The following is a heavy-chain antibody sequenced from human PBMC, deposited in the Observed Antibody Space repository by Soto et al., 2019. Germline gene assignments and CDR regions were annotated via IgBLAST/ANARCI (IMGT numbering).Heavy chain of an antibody. CDR1: GFTFTSSA. J-gene: IGHJ4*02. V-gene: IGHV1-58*01. D-gene: IGHD3-10*01. Sequence: SVKVSFKASGFTFTSSAVQWVRQARGQRLEWIGWIVVGSGNTNYAQKFQERVTITRDMSTSTAYMELSSLRSEDTAVYYCAADRYYYGSGSYYKRPYWGQGTLVTVSS. CDR3: AADRYYYGSGSYYKRPY. CDR2: IVVGSGNT.